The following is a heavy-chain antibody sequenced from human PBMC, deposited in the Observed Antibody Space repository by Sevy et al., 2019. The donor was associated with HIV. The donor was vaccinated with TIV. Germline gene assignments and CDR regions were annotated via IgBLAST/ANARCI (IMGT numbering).Heavy chain of an antibody. J-gene: IGHJ4*02. D-gene: IGHD3-22*01. Sequence: GGSLRLSCAASVFTFSSYAMSWVRQAPGKGLEWVSAISGSGGSTYYADSVKGRFTISRDNSKNTQYLQMNSLRAEDTAVYYCAKDRRYYDSSGYYAFDYWGQGTLVTVSS. CDR3: AKDRRYYDSSGYYAFDY. CDR2: ISGSGGST. V-gene: IGHV3-23*01. CDR1: VFTFSSYA.